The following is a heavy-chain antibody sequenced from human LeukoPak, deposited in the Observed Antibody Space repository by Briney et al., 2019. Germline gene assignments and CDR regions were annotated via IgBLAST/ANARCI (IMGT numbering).Heavy chain of an antibody. CDR1: GGTFSSYA. V-gene: IGHV1-69*05. CDR2: IIPIFGTA. J-gene: IGHJ4*02. CDR3: ARDQGWYWYYFDY. Sequence: SVKVSCKASGGTFSSYAISWVRQAPGQGLEWMGGIIPIFGTANYAQKFQGRVTMTRDTSTSTVYMELSSLRSEDTAVYYCARDQGWYWYYFDYWGQGTLVTVSS. D-gene: IGHD6-19*01.